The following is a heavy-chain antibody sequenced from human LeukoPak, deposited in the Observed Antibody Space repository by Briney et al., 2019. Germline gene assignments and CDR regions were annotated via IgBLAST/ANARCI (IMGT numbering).Heavy chain of an antibody. CDR3: ARVPYDSSGYYAAHY. CDR2: IYYSGST. D-gene: IGHD3-22*01. CDR1: GGSISSGDYY. J-gene: IGHJ4*02. Sequence: SETLSLTCTVSGGSISSGDYYWSWIRQPPGKGLEWIGYIYYSGSTYYNPSLKSRVTISVDTPKNQFSLKLSSVTAADTAVYYCARVPYDSSGYYAAHYWGQGTLVTVSS. V-gene: IGHV4-30-4*01.